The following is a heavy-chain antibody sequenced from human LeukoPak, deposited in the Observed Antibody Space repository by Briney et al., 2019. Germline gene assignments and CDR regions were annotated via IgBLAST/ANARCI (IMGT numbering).Heavy chain of an antibody. J-gene: IGHJ6*03. V-gene: IGHV1-2*02. CDR1: GYTFTGYY. CDR3: ARALVGGYYYYCMDV. D-gene: IGHD2-2*01. Sequence: ASVKVSCKASGYTFTGYYMHWVRQAPGQGLEWMGWINPNSGGTNYAQKFQGRVTMTRDTSISTAYMELSRLRSDDTAVYYCARALVGGYYYYCMDVWGKGTTVTVSS. CDR2: INPNSGGT.